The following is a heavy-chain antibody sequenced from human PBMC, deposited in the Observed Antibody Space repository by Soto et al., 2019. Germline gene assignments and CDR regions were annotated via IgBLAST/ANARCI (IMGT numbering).Heavy chain of an antibody. D-gene: IGHD5-18*01. V-gene: IGHV4-59*01. CDR1: GGSISSYY. J-gene: IGHJ6*03. CDR2: NYYSGST. CDR3: ARAHRYSYGYYYYYYMDV. Sequence: SETLSLTCTVSGGSISSYYWSWIRQPPGKGLEWIGYNYYSGSTSYNPSLKSRVTISVDTSKNQFSLKLSSVTAADTAVYYCARAHRYSYGYYYYYYMDVWGKGTTVTVSS.